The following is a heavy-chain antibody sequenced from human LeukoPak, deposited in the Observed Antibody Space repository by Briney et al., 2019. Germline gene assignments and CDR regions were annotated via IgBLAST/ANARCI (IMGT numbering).Heavy chain of an antibody. Sequence: PGGSLRLSCAASGFTFSSYGMSWVRQAPGKGLEWVSRISGSGGSTYYADSVKGRFTISRDNSKNTLDLQMNSLRAEDTAVYYCAKATYYDILTGRLWVRGYYFDYWGQGTLVTVSS. CDR2: ISGSGGST. CDR3: AKATYYDILTGRLWVRGYYFDY. CDR1: GFTFSSYG. V-gene: IGHV3-23*01. J-gene: IGHJ4*02. D-gene: IGHD3-9*01.